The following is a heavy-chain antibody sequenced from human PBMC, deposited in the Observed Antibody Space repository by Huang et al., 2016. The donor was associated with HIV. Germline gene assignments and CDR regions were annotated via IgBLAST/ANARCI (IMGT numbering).Heavy chain of an antibody. Sequence: QVQLVESGGGVVQPGRSLRLSCAASGFPFNNHAMHWVRQAPVKWLDWVAVISNEGSNNYYADSGKVRFTISRDSSKSTLFLHMTSLRTEDTAVYYCARAKDTWDAYDIWGQGTMVIVSS. J-gene: IGHJ3*02. D-gene: IGHD5-18*01. CDR1: GFPFNNHA. CDR3: ARAKDTWDAYDI. CDR2: ISNEGSNN. V-gene: IGHV3-30-3*01.